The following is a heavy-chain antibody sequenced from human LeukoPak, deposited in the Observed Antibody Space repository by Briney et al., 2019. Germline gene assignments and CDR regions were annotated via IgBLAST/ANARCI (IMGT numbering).Heavy chain of an antibody. Sequence: GGSLRLSCAVSGFTFNTYVMSWVRQAPGKGLEWVSVIYSGGSTYCADSVKGRFTISRDNSKNTLYLQMNSLRAEDTAVYYCARDRPDPSVYCSSTSCYTVHSSYGMDVWGQGTTVTVSS. CDR3: ARDRPDPSVYCSSTSCYTVHSSYGMDV. V-gene: IGHV3-53*01. CDR2: IYSGGST. D-gene: IGHD2-2*02. CDR1: GFTFNTYV. J-gene: IGHJ6*02.